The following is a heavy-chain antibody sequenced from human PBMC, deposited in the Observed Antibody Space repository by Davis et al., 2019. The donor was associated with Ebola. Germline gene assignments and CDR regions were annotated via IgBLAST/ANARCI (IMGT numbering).Heavy chain of an antibody. D-gene: IGHD4-11*01. CDR1: GFLFSDFS. Sequence: GESLKISCAASGFLFSDFSMNWVRQAPGKGLEWITYITKGSDAIHYADSVKGRFTVSRDNAKNSVFLQMNSLRDEDSAVYYCARDYIFAFDFWSQGTQVTVSS. CDR2: ITKGSDAI. J-gene: IGHJ4*02. V-gene: IGHV3-48*02. CDR3: ARDYIFAFDF.